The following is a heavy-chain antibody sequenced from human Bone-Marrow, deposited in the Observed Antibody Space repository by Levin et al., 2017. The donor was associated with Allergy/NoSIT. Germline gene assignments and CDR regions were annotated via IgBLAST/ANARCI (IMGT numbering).Heavy chain of an antibody. D-gene: IGHD3-10*01. J-gene: IGHJ6*02. CDR1: GGSISSSPYY. Sequence: KASETLSLTCTVSGGSISSSPYYWGWIRHSPGMGLEWIGSIFYSGITDYNPSLESRVTISVDTSKNQFSLRLRSVTATDTAVYYCAHPMGTQFMSYSYYTMDVWGQGTTVTVSS. CDR2: IFYSGIT. CDR3: AHPMGTQFMSYSYYTMDV. V-gene: IGHV4-39*01.